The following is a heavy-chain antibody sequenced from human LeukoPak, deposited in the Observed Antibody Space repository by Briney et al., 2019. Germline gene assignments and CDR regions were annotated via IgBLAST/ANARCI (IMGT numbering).Heavy chain of an antibody. J-gene: IGHJ4*02. CDR1: GGSISRYY. CDR2: IYSSGTT. D-gene: IGHD6-13*01. CDR3: ARGGSSAAAVLDY. Sequence: PSETLSLTCTVSGGSISRYYWSWIRQPAGRGLEWIGRIYSSGTTNYNPSLKSRVTMSVDTSKNQFSLKLSSVTAADTAVYYCARGGSSAAAVLDYWGQGTLVTVSS. V-gene: IGHV4-4*07.